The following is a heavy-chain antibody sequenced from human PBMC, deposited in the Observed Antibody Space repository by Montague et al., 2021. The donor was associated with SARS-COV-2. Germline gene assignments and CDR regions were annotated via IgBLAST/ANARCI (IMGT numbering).Heavy chain of an antibody. D-gene: IGHD3-3*01. J-gene: IGHJ6*02. V-gene: IGHV3-48*03. CDR3: ARGGTYYDFWSGYQNYYYGMDV. CDR1: GFTFSSYE. CDR2: ISSSGSTI. Sequence: SLRLSCAASGFTFSSYEMNWVRQAPGKGLEWVSYISSSGSTIYYXDSXKGLFTISRDNAKNSLYLQMNSLRAEDTAVYYCARGGTYYDFWSGYQNYYYGMDVWGQGTTVTVS.